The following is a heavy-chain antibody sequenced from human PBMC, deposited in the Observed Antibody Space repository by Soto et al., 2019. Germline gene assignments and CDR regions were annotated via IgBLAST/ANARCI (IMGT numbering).Heavy chain of an antibody. CDR2: IYTSGSA. CDR3: ARGNCSSPNCYSFSGYYGMDV. D-gene: IGHD2-2*01. J-gene: IGHJ6*02. V-gene: IGHV4-4*07. Sequence: LSLTCTVSGGSISSYYWSWIRQPAGKGLEWIGRIYTSGSANYNPSLKSRVTMSLDTSKNQFSLKLTSVTAADTALYYCARGNCSSPNCYSFSGYYGMDVWGQGTTVTVSS. CDR1: GGSISSYY.